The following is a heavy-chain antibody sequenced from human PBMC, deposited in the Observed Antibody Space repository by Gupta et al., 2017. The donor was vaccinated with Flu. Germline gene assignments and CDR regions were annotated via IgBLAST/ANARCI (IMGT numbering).Heavy chain of an antibody. CDR1: GYNVFSSSVA. CDR2: TYYRSKWYD. Sequence: QMQHSGPGLVKPSQTLPLTFFISGYNVFSSSVAWNWIRQSSLRGLEWLGRTYYRSKWYDDYAVSVKSRITINLDTSKNQLSLQLNSVTPEDTAVYYCARGQHTAFDIWGHGTMVTVSS. J-gene: IGHJ3*02. V-gene: IGHV6-1*01. CDR3: ARGQHTAFDI.